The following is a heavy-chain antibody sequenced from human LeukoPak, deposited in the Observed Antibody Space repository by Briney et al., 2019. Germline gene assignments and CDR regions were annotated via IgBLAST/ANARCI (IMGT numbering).Heavy chain of an antibody. D-gene: IGHD6-13*01. CDR3: ARGIAAAIPDWFDP. J-gene: IGHJ5*02. CDR1: GFTFTAYA. CDR2: INTNTGNP. Sequence: ASVKVSCKASGFTFTAYAMNWVRQAPGQGLEWMGWINTNTGNPTYAQGFTGRFVFSLDTSVSTAYLQISSLKAEDTAVYYCARGIAAAIPDWFDPWGQGTLVTVSS. V-gene: IGHV7-4-1*02.